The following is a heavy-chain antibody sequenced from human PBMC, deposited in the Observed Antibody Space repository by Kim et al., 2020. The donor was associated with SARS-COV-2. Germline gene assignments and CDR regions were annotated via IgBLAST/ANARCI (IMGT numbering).Heavy chain of an antibody. J-gene: IGHJ4*02. Sequence: SETLSLTCTVSGGSISSSSYYWGWIRQPPGKGLEWIGSIYYSGSTYYNPSLKSRVTISVDTSKNQFSLKLSSVTAADTAVYYCASKHYAGYSSGWYTTLNDYWGQGTLVTVSS. V-gene: IGHV4-39*01. CDR3: ASKHYAGYSSGWYTTLNDY. CDR1: GGSISSSSYY. D-gene: IGHD6-19*01. CDR2: IYYSGST.